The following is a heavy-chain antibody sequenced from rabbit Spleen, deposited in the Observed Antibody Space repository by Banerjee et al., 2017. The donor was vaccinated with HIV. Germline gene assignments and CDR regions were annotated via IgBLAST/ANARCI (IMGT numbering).Heavy chain of an antibody. CDR3: ARDSGSSFSSYGMDL. V-gene: IGHV1S45*01. CDR1: GFDFSSYS. J-gene: IGHJ6*01. Sequence: QEQLKETGGGLVQPGGSLTLSCKASGFDFSSYSMSWVRQAPGKGLEWIACIDSGSSGFTYFASWAKGRFTISKTSSTTVTLQMTSLTAADTATYFCARDSGSSFSSYGMDLWGPGTLVTVS. D-gene: IGHD8-1*01. CDR2: IDSGSSGFT.